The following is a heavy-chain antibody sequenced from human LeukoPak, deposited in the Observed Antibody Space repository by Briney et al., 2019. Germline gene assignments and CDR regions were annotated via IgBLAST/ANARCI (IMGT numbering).Heavy chain of an antibody. D-gene: IGHD3-10*01. CDR3: ASNYYGSGTHPHYYGMGV. V-gene: IGHV4-59*01. CDR1: GGSISSYY. J-gene: IGHJ6*04. CDR2: IYYSGST. Sequence: SETLSLTCTVSGGSISSYYWSWIRQPPGKGLEWIGYIYYSGSTNYNPSLKSRVTISVDTSKNQFSLKLSSVTAADTAVYYCASNYYGSGTHPHYYGMGVWGKGTTVTVSS.